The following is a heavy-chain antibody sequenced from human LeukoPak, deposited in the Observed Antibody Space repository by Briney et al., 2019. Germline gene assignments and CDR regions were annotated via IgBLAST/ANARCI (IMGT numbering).Heavy chain of an antibody. CDR3: ARDRVLLWFGVKDI. V-gene: IGHV1-46*01. D-gene: IGHD3-10*01. CDR2: INPSGGST. Sequence: ASVNVSCKASGGTFSSYAISWVRQAPGQGLEWMGIINPSGGSTSYAQKFQGRVTMTRDTSTSTVYMELSSLRSEDTAVYYCARDRVLLWFGVKDIWGQGTMVTVSS. J-gene: IGHJ3*02. CDR1: GGTFSSYA.